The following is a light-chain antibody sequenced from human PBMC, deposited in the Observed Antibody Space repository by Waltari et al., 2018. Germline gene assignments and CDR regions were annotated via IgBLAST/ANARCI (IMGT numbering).Light chain of an antibody. CDR3: QVWDSSIAV. CDR1: KLGDKY. CDR2: QST. J-gene: IGLJ3*02. Sequence: SYELTQSPSVSVSPGQTASITCSGDKLGDKYVCWYQQKPGQSPALVTYQSTRRPSGLPERFSGSNSGNTATLTISGTQAMDEAYYYCQVWDSSIAVFGGGTKLTVL. V-gene: IGLV3-1*01.